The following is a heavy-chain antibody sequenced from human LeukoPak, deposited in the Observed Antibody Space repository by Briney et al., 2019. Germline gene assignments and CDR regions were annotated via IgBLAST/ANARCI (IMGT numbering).Heavy chain of an antibody. CDR3: ARICSHIDCFSSYFDY. V-gene: IGHV4-34*01. CDR1: GGSLSGYY. J-gene: IGHJ4*02. D-gene: IGHD2-21*02. Sequence: PSQTLSLTCAVYGGSLSGYYSSWIRQPPGNGLEWIGEINHSGSTNANSSLKTPVTISIETSKNQFSLNLTSVMAADAAVVYCARICSHIDCFSSYFDYWGQGILVTVSS. CDR2: INHSGST.